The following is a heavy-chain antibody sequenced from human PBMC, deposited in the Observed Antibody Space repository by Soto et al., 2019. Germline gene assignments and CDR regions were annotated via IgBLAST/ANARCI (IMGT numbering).Heavy chain of an antibody. D-gene: IGHD1-1*01. CDR1: RDSVSSHY. CDR2: INYTGLP. J-gene: IGHJ4*02. CDR3: ATSYGNAWYTY. Sequence: XXTLSLTCSFSRDSVSSHYLTWIRQSPEQGLDWSACINYTGLPHYHTSIRXXLTISLDXXKNKFTLQLTSVTVEETAVYYCATSYGNAWYTYWGQGTQVT. V-gene: IGHV4-59*02.